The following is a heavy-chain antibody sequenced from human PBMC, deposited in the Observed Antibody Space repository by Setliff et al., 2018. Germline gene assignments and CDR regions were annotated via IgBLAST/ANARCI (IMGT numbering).Heavy chain of an antibody. V-gene: IGHV1-3*01. J-gene: IGHJ6*03. CDR3: VRSPPNRGVGQGHHMDV. D-gene: IGHD1-26*01. CDR1: GYSFAKYA. CDR2: INAGNGNT. Sequence: GASVKVSCKASGYSFAKYALHWVRQAPGQRLEWMGWINAGNGNTKCSQNFQDRVTMTIDTSTSTAYVEVRSLRSDDTALYYCVRSPPNRGVGQGHHMDVWGKGTSVTVSS.